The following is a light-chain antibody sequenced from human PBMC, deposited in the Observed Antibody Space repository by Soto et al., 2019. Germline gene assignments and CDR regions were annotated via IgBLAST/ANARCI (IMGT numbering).Light chain of an antibody. Sequence: EIVLTQSPGTLSLSPGERATLSCRASQSVYINSLAWYQQKPGQPPRLLIYGAATRASDVPDRFSGSGSGADFALTITRLEPEDFAVYYCQQYGAPPLTFGPGTRVD. CDR2: GAA. V-gene: IGKV3-20*01. CDR1: QSVYINS. J-gene: IGKJ3*01. CDR3: QQYGAPPLT.